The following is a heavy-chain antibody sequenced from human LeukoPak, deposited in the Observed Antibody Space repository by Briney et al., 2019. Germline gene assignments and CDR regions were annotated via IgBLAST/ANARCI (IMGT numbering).Heavy chain of an antibody. CDR3: ARQAGVTMVRGVTRWFDP. D-gene: IGHD3-10*01. J-gene: IGHJ5*02. Sequence: SETLSLTCTVSGASISSSSFYWGWIRQPPGRGLEWIGNIYYSGSTYYNPSLKSRVTISVDTSKNQFSLKLSSVTAADTAVYYCARQAGVTMVRGVTRWFDPWGQGTLVTVSS. CDR2: IYYSGST. V-gene: IGHV4-39*01. CDR1: GASISSSSFY.